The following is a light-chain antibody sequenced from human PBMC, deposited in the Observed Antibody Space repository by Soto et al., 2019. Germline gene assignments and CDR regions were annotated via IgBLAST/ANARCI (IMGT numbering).Light chain of an antibody. V-gene: IGKV1-39*01. CDR1: KSISNY. J-gene: IGKJ1*01. Sequence: DIQMTQSPSSLSASVGDRVTITCRASKSISNYLNWYQQKPGKAPKLMIYAASSKQSGVPSRFSGSGSETDVTLTISSLQPDDSATYYCQQSFSPLGTFGQGTKVEV. CDR2: AAS. CDR3: QQSFSPLGT.